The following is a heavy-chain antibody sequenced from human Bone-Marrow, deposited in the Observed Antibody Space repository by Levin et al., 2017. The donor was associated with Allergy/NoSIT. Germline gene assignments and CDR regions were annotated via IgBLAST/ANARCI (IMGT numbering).Heavy chain of an antibody. CDR3: ARAEPPDY. V-gene: IGHV3-53*01. D-gene: IGHD1-14*01. Sequence: GESLKISCAASGFTVSRHYMSWVRQAPGKGLEWVSVIYSGGATYYADSVKGRFTISRDNSKNTLYLKMNSLRAEDTAMYYCARAEPPDYWGQGTLVTVSS. CDR1: GFTVSRHY. CDR2: IYSGGAT. J-gene: IGHJ4*02.